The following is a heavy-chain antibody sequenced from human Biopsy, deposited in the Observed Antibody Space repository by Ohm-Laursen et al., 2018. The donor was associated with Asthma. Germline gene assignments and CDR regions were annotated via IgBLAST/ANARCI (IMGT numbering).Heavy chain of an antibody. CDR3: AHAQTSWNYYGSGNYLYHFDS. CDR1: GFSLSTLGVG. J-gene: IGHJ4*02. Sequence: TQTLTLTCTVSGFSLSTLGVGVGWFRQPPGKALEWLAHIFWDEDKRYSPSLKSRLTNAKDTSRNQVVLTMTNIDPVDTSTYFCAHAQTSWNYYGSGNYLYHFDSWGQGTLVTVSS. D-gene: IGHD3-10*01. CDR2: IFWDEDK. V-gene: IGHV2-5*02.